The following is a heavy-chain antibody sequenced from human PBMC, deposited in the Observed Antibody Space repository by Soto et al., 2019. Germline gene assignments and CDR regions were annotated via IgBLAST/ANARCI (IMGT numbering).Heavy chain of an antibody. J-gene: IGHJ6*04. CDR3: ARDTGAGGYYMDV. D-gene: IGHD6-25*01. Sequence: GASVKVSCKASGYTFTGYYIQWVRQAPGQGLEWMGWINPNSGGTNYAQKFQGWVTMTRGTSIRTAYMELSRLRSDDTAVYYCARDTGAGGYYMDVWGKGTTVTVSS. V-gene: IGHV1-2*04. CDR2: INPNSGGT. CDR1: GYTFTGYY.